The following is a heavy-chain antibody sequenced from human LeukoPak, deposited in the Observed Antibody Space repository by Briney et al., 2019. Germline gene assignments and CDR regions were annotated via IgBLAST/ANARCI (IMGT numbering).Heavy chain of an antibody. CDR1: GFTFSSYA. CDR2: ISGSGAST. Sequence: PGGSLRLSCAASGFTFSSYAMSWVRQAPGKGLEWISGISGSGASTYYADSVKGRFTISRDDSRNTLYLQMTSLSAEDTAMYYCATLHFYVMGVWGQGTTVTVSS. V-gene: IGHV3-23*01. CDR3: ATLHFYVMGV. J-gene: IGHJ6*01.